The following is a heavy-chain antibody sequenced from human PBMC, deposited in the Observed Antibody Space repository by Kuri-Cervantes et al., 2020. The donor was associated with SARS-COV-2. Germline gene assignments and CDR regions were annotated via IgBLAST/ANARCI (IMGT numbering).Heavy chain of an antibody. D-gene: IGHD3-10*01. J-gene: IGHJ6*02. V-gene: IGHV1-2*02. Sequence: ASVKVSCKASGYTFTGYYMHWVRQAPGQGLEWMGWINPNSGGTNYGQKFQGRITMTRDTSISTAYMELSRLRSDDTAVYYCATESYYGSGSYYDYYYGLDVWGQGTTVTVSS. CDR2: INPNSGGT. CDR1: GYTFTGYY. CDR3: ATESYYGSGSYYDYYYGLDV.